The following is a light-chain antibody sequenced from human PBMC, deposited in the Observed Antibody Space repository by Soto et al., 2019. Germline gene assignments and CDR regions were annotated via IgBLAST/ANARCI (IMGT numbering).Light chain of an antibody. CDR1: QDIARN. J-gene: IGKJ5*01. V-gene: IGKV1-33*01. CDR3: QQYDNLLPIT. Sequence: QMTQSPSSLSASVGARATITCQASQDIARNLNWYQQKPGKAPKLLIYNASSLQTGVPSRFSGSGSATHFTFTISSLQSEDIATYYCQQYDNLLPITFGQGTRLEIK. CDR2: NAS.